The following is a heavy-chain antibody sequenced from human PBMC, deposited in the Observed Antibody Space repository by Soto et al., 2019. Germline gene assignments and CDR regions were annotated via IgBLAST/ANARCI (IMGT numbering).Heavy chain of an antibody. J-gene: IGHJ6*02. CDR1: GGSISSSNW. Sequence: SETLSLTCAVSGGSISSSNWWSWVRQPPGKGLEWIGEIYHSGSTNYNPSLKSRVTISVDKSKNQFSLKLSSVTAADTAVYYCARVEELKSYYYYYYGMDVWGQGTTVTSP. CDR2: IYHSGST. V-gene: IGHV4-4*02. CDR3: ARVEELKSYYYYYYGMDV. D-gene: IGHD1-26*01.